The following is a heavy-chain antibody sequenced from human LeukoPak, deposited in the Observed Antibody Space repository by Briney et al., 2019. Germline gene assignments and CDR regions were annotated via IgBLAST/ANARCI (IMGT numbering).Heavy chain of an antibody. Sequence: PSETLSLTCTVSGYSISSGYYWGWIRQPPGKGLEWIGSIYHSGSTYYNPSLKSRVTISVDTSKNQFSLKLSSVTAADTAVYYCARDPTRTYDSSPFDYWGQGTLVTVSS. CDR1: GYSISSGYY. CDR3: ARDPTRTYDSSPFDY. J-gene: IGHJ4*02. V-gene: IGHV4-38-2*02. D-gene: IGHD3-22*01. CDR2: IYHSGST.